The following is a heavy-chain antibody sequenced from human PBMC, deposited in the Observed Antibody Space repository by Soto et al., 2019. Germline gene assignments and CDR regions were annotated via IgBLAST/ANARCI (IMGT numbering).Heavy chain of an antibody. CDR1: GFTFSSYW. D-gene: IGHD3-22*01. V-gene: IGHV3-74*01. Sequence: EVPLVESGGGLVQPGGSLRLSCAASGFTFSSYWMHWVRQAPGKGLVWVSRINSDGSSTSYADSVKGRFTISRDNAKNTLYLQMNSLRAEDTAVYYCARDVPYYYDSSGYSGYFQHWGQGTLVTVSS. CDR2: INSDGSST. J-gene: IGHJ1*01. CDR3: ARDVPYYYDSSGYSGYFQH.